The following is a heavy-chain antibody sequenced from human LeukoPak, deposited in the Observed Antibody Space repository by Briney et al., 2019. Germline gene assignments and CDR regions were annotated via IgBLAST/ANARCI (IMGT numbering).Heavy chain of an antibody. CDR1: GGSFSGYY. CDR3: ARVQPMFISRPHFDS. Sequence: SETLSLTCAVYGGSFSGYYWSWIRQPPGKGLEWIGEINHSGSTNYNPSLKSRVTMSLDMSKNQFSLKLNSVTAADTAVYYCARVQPMFISRPHFDSWGQGTLVTVSS. CDR2: INHSGST. V-gene: IGHV4-34*01. D-gene: IGHD6-13*01. J-gene: IGHJ4*02.